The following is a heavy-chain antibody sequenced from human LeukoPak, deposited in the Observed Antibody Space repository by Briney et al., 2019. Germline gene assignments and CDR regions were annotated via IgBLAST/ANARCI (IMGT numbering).Heavy chain of an antibody. CDR3: ARPDPESAAFDY. Sequence: SETLSLTCTVSSGSISSYYWSWIRQPPGKGLEWIGYIYYSGSTNYNPSLKSRVTISVDTSKNQFSLKLSSVTAADTAVYYCARPDPESAAFDYWGQGTLVTVSS. D-gene: IGHD1-14*01. J-gene: IGHJ4*02. V-gene: IGHV4-59*08. CDR2: IYYSGST. CDR1: SGSISSYY.